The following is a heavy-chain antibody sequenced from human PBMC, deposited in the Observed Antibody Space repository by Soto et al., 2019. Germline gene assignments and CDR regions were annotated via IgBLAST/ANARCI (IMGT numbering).Heavy chain of an antibody. J-gene: IGHJ4*02. CDR1: GYTFTGYY. Sequence: ASVKVSCKASGYTFTGYYMHWVRQAPGQGLEWMGWINPNSGGTNYAQKFQGWVTMTRDTSISTAYMELSRLRSDDTAVYYCARDLGYTVPDRGAYFDYWGQGTLVTVSS. CDR3: ARDLGYTVPDRGAYFDY. CDR2: INPNSGGT. V-gene: IGHV1-2*04. D-gene: IGHD2-2*02.